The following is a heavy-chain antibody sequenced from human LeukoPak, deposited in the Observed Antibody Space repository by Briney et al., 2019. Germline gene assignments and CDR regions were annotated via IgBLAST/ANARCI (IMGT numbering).Heavy chain of an antibody. D-gene: IGHD6-19*01. V-gene: IGHV4-34*01. CDR3: ARVSRGWLIDDAFDI. CDR2: INHSGST. CDR1: GGSFSCYY. Sequence: SETLSFSCAVDGGSFSCYYWSWIREPPGKGLEWIGEINHSGSTNYNPSLKSRVTISVDTSKNQFSLKLSSVTAADTAVYYCARVSRGWLIDDAFDIWGQGTMVTVSS. J-gene: IGHJ3*02.